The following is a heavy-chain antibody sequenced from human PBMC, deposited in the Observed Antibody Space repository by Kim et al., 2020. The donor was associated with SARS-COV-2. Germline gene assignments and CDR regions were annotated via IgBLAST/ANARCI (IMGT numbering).Heavy chain of an antibody. V-gene: IGHV3-23*01. CDR3: ARDNTVTTGISYYYYGMDV. J-gene: IGHJ6*02. Sequence: GRFPISRDNSKNALYLQMNSLRAEDTAVYYCARDNTVTTGISYYYYGMDVWGQGTTVTVSS. D-gene: IGHD4-17*01.